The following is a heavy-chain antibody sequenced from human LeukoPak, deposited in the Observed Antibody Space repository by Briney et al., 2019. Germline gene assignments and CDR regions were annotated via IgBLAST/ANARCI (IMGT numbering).Heavy chain of an antibody. V-gene: IGHV4-30-2*01. J-gene: IGHJ2*01. CDR1: GGSISSGGYY. CDR2: IYHSGST. D-gene: IGHD1-26*01. CDR3: ARAHWDYWYFDL. Sequence: PSETLSLTCTVSGGSISSGGYYWSWIRQPPGKGLEWIGYIYHSGSTYYNPSLKSRVTISVDRSKNQFSLKLSSVTAADTAVYYCARAHWDYWYFDLWGRGTLVTVSS.